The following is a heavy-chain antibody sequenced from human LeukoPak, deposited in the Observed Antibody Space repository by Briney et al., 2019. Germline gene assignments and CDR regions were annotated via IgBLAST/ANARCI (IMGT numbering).Heavy chain of an antibody. CDR1: GASISSEDYY. Sequence: SQTLSLTCTVSGASISSEDYYWSWVRQPPGKGLEWIGYIYYSGSTYYDPSLKSRATISADTSKNQFSLKLNSVTAADTAIYFCARAGSTWSYYFDYWGQGALATVSS. CDR2: IYYSGST. V-gene: IGHV4-30-4*01. J-gene: IGHJ4*02. D-gene: IGHD3-10*01. CDR3: ARAGSTWSYYFDY.